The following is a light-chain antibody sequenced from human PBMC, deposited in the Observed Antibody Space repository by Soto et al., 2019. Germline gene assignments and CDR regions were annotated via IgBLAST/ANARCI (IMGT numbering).Light chain of an antibody. CDR1: SSDVGGYNY. CDR3: CSYAGSYILI. Sequence: QSALIQPRSVSGSPGQSVTISCTGTSSDVGGYNYVSWYQQHPGKVPKLMIFDVSKRPSGVPDRFSGSKSGNTASLTISGLQAEDEADYHCCSYAGSYILIFGGGTKLTVL. CDR2: DVS. J-gene: IGLJ2*01. V-gene: IGLV2-11*01.